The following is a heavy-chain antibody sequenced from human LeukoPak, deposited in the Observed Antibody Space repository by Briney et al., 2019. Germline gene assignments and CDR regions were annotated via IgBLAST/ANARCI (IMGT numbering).Heavy chain of an antibody. CDR2: ISAYNGNT. Sequence: GASVNVSCKSSVYTFTSYGISWVRQAPGRGLEWMGWISAYNGNTNYAQKLQGRVTMTTDTSTSTAYMELRSLRSDDTAVYYCARANPYYYGSGSYIVPDYWGQGTLVTVSS. J-gene: IGHJ4*02. CDR1: VYTFTSYG. CDR3: ARANPYYYGSGSYIVPDY. V-gene: IGHV1-18*01. D-gene: IGHD3-10*01.